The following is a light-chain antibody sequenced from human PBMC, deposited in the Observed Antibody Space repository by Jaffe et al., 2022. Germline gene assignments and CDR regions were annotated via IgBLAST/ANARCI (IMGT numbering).Light chain of an antibody. CDR1: QSVLYSSNNKNY. Sequence: DIVMTQSPESLAVSLGERATINCKSSQSVLYSSNNKNYLVWYQQKPGQPPKLLIYWASTRESGVPDRFSGSGSGTDFTLTISSLQAEDVAVYYCQQYYSTPWTFGQGTKVEIK. CDR3: QQYYSTPWT. V-gene: IGKV4-1*01. CDR2: WAS. J-gene: IGKJ1*01.